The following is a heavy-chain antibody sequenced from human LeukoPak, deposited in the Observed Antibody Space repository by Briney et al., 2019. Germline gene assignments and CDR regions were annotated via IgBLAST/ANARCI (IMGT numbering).Heavy chain of an antibody. CDR1: GGSISSYY. CDR2: IYYSGST. V-gene: IGHV4-59*01. CDR3: ARGYYGSGSSPFDY. J-gene: IGHJ4*02. Sequence: PSETLSLTCTVSGGSISSYYWSWIRQPPGKGLEWIGYIYYSGSTNYNPSLKSRVTISVDTSKNQFSLKLSSVTAADTAVYYCARGYYGSGSSPFDYWGQGTLVTVSS. D-gene: IGHD3-10*01.